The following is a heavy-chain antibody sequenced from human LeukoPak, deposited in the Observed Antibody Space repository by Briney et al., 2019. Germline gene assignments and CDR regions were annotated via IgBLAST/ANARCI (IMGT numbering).Heavy chain of an antibody. J-gene: IGHJ6*03. D-gene: IGHD3-3*01. CDR3: TTSGHDYDVWTGPEYYYSYYIDV. Sequence: GGSLRLSCAVSGFTFRNFWMSWVRQTPGKGLEWVANIRPGGSEKYYVDSVKGRFAISRDNTKSSLYLQMKSLRVEDTAVYYCTTSGHDYDVWTGPEYYYSYYIDVWGKGTTVTVSS. CDR2: IRPGGSEK. V-gene: IGHV3-7*01. CDR1: GFTFRNFW.